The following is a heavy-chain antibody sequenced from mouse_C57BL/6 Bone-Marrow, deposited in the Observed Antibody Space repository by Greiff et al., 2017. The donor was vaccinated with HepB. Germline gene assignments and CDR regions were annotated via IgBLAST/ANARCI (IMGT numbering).Heavy chain of an antibody. Sequence: QVQLQQSGAELVRPGASVTLSCKASGYTFTDYEMHWVKQTPVHGLEWIGAIDPETGGTAYNQKFKGKAILTADKSSSTAYMELRSLTSEDSAVYYCTSPDGYYALYWYFDVWGTGTTVTVSS. CDR1: GYTFTDYE. V-gene: IGHV1-15*01. CDR2: IDPETGGT. D-gene: IGHD2-3*01. J-gene: IGHJ1*03. CDR3: TSPDGYYALYWYFDV.